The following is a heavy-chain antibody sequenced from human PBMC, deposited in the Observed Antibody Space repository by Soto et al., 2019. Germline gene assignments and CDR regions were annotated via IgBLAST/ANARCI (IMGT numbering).Heavy chain of an antibody. J-gene: IGHJ6*02. CDR2: ISAYNGKT. CDR3: ARARWRITIFGVVAYYGMDV. D-gene: IGHD3-3*01. V-gene: IGHV1-18*04. CDR1: GYTFTSYG. Sequence: ASVKVSCKASGYTFTSYGISWVRQAPGQGLEWMGWISAYNGKTNYAQKLQGRVTMTTDTSTSTAYMELRSLRSDDTAVYYCARARWRITIFGVVAYYGMDVWGQGTTVTVSS.